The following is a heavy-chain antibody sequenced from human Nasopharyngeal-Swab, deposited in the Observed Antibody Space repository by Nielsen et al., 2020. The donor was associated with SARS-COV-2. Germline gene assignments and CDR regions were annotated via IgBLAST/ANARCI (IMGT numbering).Heavy chain of an antibody. CDR3: ARGSVYHTLLY. D-gene: IGHD3-3*01. Sequence: GESVKISCAASGFTFSSYNMNWVRQAPGKGLEWVSSISTTNGSMDYADSVKGRFTISRDNAKNSLFLQMNNLRVEDTAVYYCARGSVYHTLLYWGHGSLVIVS. J-gene: IGHJ4*01. CDR1: GFTFSSYN. V-gene: IGHV3-21*01. CDR2: ISTTNGSM.